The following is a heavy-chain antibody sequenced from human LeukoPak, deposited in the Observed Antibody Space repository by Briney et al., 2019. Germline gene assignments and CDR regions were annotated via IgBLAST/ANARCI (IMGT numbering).Heavy chain of an antibody. CDR3: ARDYIVVVPAAISNPYYYYGMDV. D-gene: IGHD2-2*01. CDR1: GFTVSSNY. V-gene: IGHV3-53*01. CDR2: IYSGGST. J-gene: IGHJ6*02. Sequence: GGSLRLSCAASGFTVSSNYMSWVRQAPGKGLEWVSVIYSGGSTYYADSVKGRFTFSRDNSKNTLYLQMNSLRAEDTAVYYCARDYIVVVPAAISNPYYYYGMDVWGQGTTVTVSS.